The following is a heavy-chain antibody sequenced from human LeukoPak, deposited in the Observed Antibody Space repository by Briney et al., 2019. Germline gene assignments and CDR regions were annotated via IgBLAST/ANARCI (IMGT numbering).Heavy chain of an antibody. Sequence: GGCLRLPCAASGFTFSSYAMSWVRQPPGKGLEWASAISGIGGRTYYADSVKGRFTISRDNSKNTLYLQMNSLRAEDTAMYYCAKGSRGNYDTSGYYYWGQGTLVTVSS. CDR3: AKGSRGNYDTSGYYY. V-gene: IGHV3-23*01. D-gene: IGHD3-22*01. CDR1: GFTFSSYA. CDR2: ISGIGGRT. J-gene: IGHJ4*02.